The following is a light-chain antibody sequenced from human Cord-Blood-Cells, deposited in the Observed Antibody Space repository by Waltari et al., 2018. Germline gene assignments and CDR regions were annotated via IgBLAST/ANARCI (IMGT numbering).Light chain of an antibody. Sequence: QSVLTQPPSASGTPGQRVTISCSGSSSNIGSNYVYWYQQLPGTAPKLLSYRNKQRPSGVPDRFSGSKSGTSASLAISGLRSEDEADYYCAAWDDSLSGPWVFGGGTKLTVL. CDR1: SSNIGSNY. J-gene: IGLJ3*02. CDR3: AAWDDSLSGPWV. V-gene: IGLV1-47*01. CDR2: RNK.